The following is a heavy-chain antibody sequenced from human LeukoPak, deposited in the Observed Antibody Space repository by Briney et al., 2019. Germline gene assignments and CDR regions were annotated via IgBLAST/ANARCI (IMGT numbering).Heavy chain of an antibody. Sequence: GGSLRLSCAASGFTFSSYGMHWVRQAPGKGLGWVAVISYDGSNKYYADSVKGRFTISRDNSKNTLYLQMNGLRVEDTAVYYCTKGGSSWSRWDYWGQGALVTVSS. J-gene: IGHJ4*02. CDR2: ISYDGSNK. CDR1: GFTFSSYG. D-gene: IGHD6-13*01. V-gene: IGHV3-30*18. CDR3: TKGGSSWSRWDY.